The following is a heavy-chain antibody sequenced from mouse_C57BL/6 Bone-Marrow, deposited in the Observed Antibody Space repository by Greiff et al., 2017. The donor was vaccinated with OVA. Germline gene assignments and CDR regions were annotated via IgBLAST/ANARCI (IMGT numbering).Heavy chain of an antibody. CDR1: GYTFTSYW. J-gene: IGHJ4*01. CDR2: IDPSDRYT. Sequence: QVQLQQPGAELVKPGASVKLSCKASGYTFTSYWMQWVKQRPGQGLEWIGEIDPSDRYTNYNQKFKGKATLTVDTSSSTAYMQLSSLTSEDSAVYYCAQLRPNYYAMDYWGQGTSVTVSS. CDR3: AQLRPNYYAMDY. V-gene: IGHV1-50*01. D-gene: IGHD3-2*02.